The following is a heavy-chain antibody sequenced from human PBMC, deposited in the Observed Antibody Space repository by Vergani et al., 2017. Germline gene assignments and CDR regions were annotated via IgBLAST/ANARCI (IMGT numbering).Heavy chain of an antibody. D-gene: IGHD6-6*01. V-gene: IGHV3-9*01. CDR2: ISWNSGSI. CDR3: AKGLAPKKYSSSSFSY. J-gene: IGHJ4*02. Sequence: QLVASGGGFFLPCRSLRPSCAASGFTFDDYAMHWVRQAPGKGLEWVSGISWNSGSIGYADSVKGRFTISRANAKNSLYLQMNSLRAEDTALDYCAKGLAPKKYSSSSFSYWGQGTLVTVSS. CDR1: GFTFDDYA.